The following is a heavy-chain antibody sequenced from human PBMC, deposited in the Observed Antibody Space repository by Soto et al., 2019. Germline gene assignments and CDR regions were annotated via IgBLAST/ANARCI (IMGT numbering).Heavy chain of an antibody. Sequence: AGESLKISCKVSGNSFTSYWISWVRQMPGKGLEWMGKIDPSDSYTSYSPSFQGHVTISADKSISTAYLQWSSLKASDTAMYYCARHVGTVAGPDYWGQGTLVTVSS. D-gene: IGHD6-19*01. CDR3: ARHVGTVAGPDY. J-gene: IGHJ4*02. V-gene: IGHV5-10-1*01. CDR1: GNSFTSYW. CDR2: IDPSDSYT.